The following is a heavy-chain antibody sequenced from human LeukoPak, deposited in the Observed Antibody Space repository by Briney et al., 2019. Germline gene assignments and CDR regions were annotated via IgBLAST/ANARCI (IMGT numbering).Heavy chain of an antibody. Sequence: GGSLRLSCAASGFTFSSYGMHWVRQAPGKGLEWVAVIWYDGSNKYYADSVKGRFTISRDNSKNTLYLQMNSLRAEDTAVYYCARDRNLRGYTYLEYWGQGTLVTVSS. V-gene: IGHV3-33*01. CDR1: GFTFSSYG. CDR2: IWYDGSNK. D-gene: IGHD5-18*01. CDR3: ARDRNLRGYTYLEY. J-gene: IGHJ4*02.